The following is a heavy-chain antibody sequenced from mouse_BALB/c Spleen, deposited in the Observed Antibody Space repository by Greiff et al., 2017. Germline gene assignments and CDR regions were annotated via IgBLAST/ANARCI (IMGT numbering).Heavy chain of an antibody. D-gene: IGHD2-4*01. CDR2: ISSGSSTI. CDR3: ARYDYDDGFDY. CDR1: GFTFSSFG. V-gene: IGHV5-17*02. J-gene: IGHJ2*01. Sequence: EVQLVESGGGLVQPGGSRKLSCAASGFTFSSFGMHWVRQAPEKGLEWVAYISSGSSTIYYADTVKGRFTISRDNPKNTLFLQMTSLRSEDTAMYYCARYDYDDGFDYWGQGTTLTVSS.